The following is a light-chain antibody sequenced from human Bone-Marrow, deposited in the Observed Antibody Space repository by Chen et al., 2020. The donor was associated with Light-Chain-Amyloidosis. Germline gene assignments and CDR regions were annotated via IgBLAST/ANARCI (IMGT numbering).Light chain of an antibody. J-gene: IGLJ3*02. V-gene: IGLV3-21*02. Sequence: YVLTHPSSVSVAPGQTATIACGGNNIGPTSVHWYQQTPGQAPLLVVYDDSDRPAGIPERLSGSNSGNTATLTISRVEAGDEADYYCQVWDRSSDRPVFGGGTKLTVL. CDR1: NIGPTS. CDR2: DDS. CDR3: QVWDRSSDRPV.